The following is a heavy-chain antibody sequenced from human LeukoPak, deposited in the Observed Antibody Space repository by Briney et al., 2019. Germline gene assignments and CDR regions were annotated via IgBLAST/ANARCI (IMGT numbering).Heavy chain of an antibody. Sequence: GGSLRLSCAASGFTFSSYSMNWVRQAPGKGLEWVSSISSSSSYIYYADSVKGRFTISRDNAKDSLYLQMNSLRAEDTAVYYCATGKAVAGVNWAYYYYMDVWGKGTTVTVSS. V-gene: IGHV3-21*01. D-gene: IGHD6-19*01. CDR1: GFTFSSYS. CDR3: ATGKAVAGVNWAYYYYMDV. CDR2: ISSSSSYI. J-gene: IGHJ6*03.